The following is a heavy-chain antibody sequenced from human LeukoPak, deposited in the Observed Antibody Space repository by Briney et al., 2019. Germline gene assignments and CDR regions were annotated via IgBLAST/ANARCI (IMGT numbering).Heavy chain of an antibody. CDR2: IYHSGST. V-gene: IGHV4-59*11. CDR3: ARSGVVGASSSFDF. Sequence: SETLSVTCTVSGGSITSHYWSWIRQPPGKGLEWIGYIYHSGSTDYNPSLKSRVTLSVDTSKNQFSLHLSSVTAADTAFYYCARSGVVGASSSFDFWGQGILVTVSS. CDR1: GGSITSHY. J-gene: IGHJ4*02. D-gene: IGHD1-26*01.